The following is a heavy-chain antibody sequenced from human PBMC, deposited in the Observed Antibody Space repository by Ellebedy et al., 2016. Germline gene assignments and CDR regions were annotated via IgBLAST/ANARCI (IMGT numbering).Heavy chain of an antibody. CDR1: GYTFTSCG. CDR3: ARDLGGYCSSSSCYAPSDY. CDR2: ISAYNGNT. J-gene: IGHJ4*02. Sequence: ASVKVSCKASGYTFTSCGISWVRQAPGQGLEWMGWISAYNGNTNYAQKLQGRVTMTTDTSTSTAYMELRTLRSDDTAVYYCARDLGGYCSSSSCYAPSDYWGQGTLVTVSS. D-gene: IGHD2-2*01. V-gene: IGHV1-18*01.